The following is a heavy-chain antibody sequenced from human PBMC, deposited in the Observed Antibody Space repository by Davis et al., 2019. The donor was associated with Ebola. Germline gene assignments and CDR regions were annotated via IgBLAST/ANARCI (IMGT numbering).Heavy chain of an antibody. V-gene: IGHV1-58*02. Sequence: AASVKVSCKASGYTFTSSAMQWVRQARGQRLEWIGWIVVGSGNTNYAQKFQERVTITRDMSTSTAYMELSSLRSEDTAVYYCAALTRNGWFDPWGQGTLVTVSS. CDR1: GYTFTSSA. D-gene: IGHD3-16*01. J-gene: IGHJ5*02. CDR2: IVVGSGNT. CDR3: AALTRNGWFDP.